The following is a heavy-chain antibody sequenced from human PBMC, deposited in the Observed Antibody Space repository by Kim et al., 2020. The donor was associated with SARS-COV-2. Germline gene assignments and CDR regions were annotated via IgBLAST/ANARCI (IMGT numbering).Heavy chain of an antibody. Sequence: YYNPSLKSRVTISVDTSKNQFSLKLSSVTAADTAVYYCARDDPYDNSGANWGQGTLVTVSS. D-gene: IGHD3-22*01. V-gene: IGHV4-31*02. CDR3: ARDDPYDNSGAN. J-gene: IGHJ4*02.